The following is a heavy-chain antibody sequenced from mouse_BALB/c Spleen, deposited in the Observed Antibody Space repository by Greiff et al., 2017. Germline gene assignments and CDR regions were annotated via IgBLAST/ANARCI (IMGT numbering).Heavy chain of an antibody. V-gene: IGHV1S135*01. CDR1: GYSFTDYN. CDR2: IDPYNGGT. CDR3: AREEKFITTATGDAMDY. Sequence: EVQLQQSGPELVKPGASVKVSCKASGYSFTDYNMSWVKQSPGKSLEWIGYIDPYNGGTSYNQKFKGKATLTVDKSSSTAFMHLNSLTSEDSAVYYCAREEKFITTATGDAMDYWGQGTSVTVSS. J-gene: IGHJ4*01. D-gene: IGHD1-2*01.